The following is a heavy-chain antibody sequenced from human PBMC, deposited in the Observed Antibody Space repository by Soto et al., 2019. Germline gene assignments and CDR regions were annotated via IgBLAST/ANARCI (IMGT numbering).Heavy chain of an antibody. CDR3: ARKGVAFDY. CDR1: GFTFSSYS. D-gene: IGHD3-3*01. CDR2: ISTTSSSI. J-gene: IGHJ4*02. Sequence: PGGCLRLSCAASGFTFSSYSMTWVRQAPGKGLEWISYISTTSSSIYYADSVKGRFTISRDNAKNSLFLQMNSLRDEDTAVYYCARKGVAFDYWGQGALVTVSS. V-gene: IGHV3-48*02.